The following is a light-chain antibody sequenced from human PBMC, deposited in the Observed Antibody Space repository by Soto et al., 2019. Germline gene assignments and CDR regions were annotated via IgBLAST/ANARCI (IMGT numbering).Light chain of an antibody. Sequence: DIQMTQSPSTLPASVGDRVTITCRASESISSWLAWYQQKPRKAPKLLIYDAASLESGVPSRFSGSGSGTEFTLTISSLQPDDFATYYCQQYNSYSPLTFGGGTKVDIK. CDR1: ESISSW. J-gene: IGKJ4*01. CDR2: DAA. V-gene: IGKV1-5*01. CDR3: QQYNSYSPLT.